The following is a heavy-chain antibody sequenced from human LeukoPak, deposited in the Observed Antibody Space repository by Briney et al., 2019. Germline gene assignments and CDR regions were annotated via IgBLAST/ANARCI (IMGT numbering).Heavy chain of an antibody. CDR2: IKSKTDGGTT. V-gene: IGHV3-15*01. CDR3: TQGFVEYGGNPV. Sequence: GGSLRLSCAASGFTFSNAWMSWVRQAPGKGLEWVGRIKSKTDGGTTDYAAPVKGRFTISRDDSKNTLYLQMNSLKTEDTAVYYCTQGFVEYGGNPVWGQGTMVTVSS. J-gene: IGHJ3*01. D-gene: IGHD4-23*01. CDR1: GFTFSNAW.